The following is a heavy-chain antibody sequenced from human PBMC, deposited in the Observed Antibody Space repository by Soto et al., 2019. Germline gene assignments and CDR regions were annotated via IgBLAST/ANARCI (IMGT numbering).Heavy chain of an antibody. Sequence: KPSETLSLTCAVSGGSISSTTYYWGWIRQPPGKGLEWIGTISYSGATYYNPCLKSRVTISVDTSNNQLFLKLTSVTAADTAVYYCATDLYYYETTGFYFFLPLDSWGQGTLVTVSS. CDR1: GGSISSTTYY. CDR3: ATDLYYYETTGFYFFLPLDS. J-gene: IGHJ4*02. V-gene: IGHV4-39*01. D-gene: IGHD3-22*01. CDR2: ISYSGAT.